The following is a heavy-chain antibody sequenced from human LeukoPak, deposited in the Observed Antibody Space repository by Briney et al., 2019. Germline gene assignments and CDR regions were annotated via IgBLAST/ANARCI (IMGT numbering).Heavy chain of an antibody. J-gene: IGHJ4*02. CDR2: INPNTGDT. V-gene: IGHV1-2*02. Sequence: GASVNVSCKASGYTFTGYYIHWVRQAPGQGLEWMGWINPNTGDTNYAQKFQGRVTMTRDTSISTAYMELTRLRSDDTAVYYCARGYYDSSAYYSADYWGQGTLVTVSS. CDR1: GYTFTGYY. D-gene: IGHD3-22*01. CDR3: ARGYYDSSAYYSADY.